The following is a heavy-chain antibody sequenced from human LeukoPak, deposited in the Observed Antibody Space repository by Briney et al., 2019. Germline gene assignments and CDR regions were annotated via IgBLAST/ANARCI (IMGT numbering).Heavy chain of an antibody. V-gene: IGHV3-13*01. CDR3: ARHESNMYYYGMDV. CDR2: IGTAGDT. J-gene: IGHJ6*02. CDR1: GFTFRTYW. D-gene: IGHD2/OR15-2a*01. Sequence: GSLRLSCAVSGFTFRTYWMHWVRQATGKGLEWVSAIGTAGDTYYPGSVKGRFTISRGNAKNSLYLQMNSLRAEDTAVYYCARHESNMYYYGMDVWGQGTTVTVSS.